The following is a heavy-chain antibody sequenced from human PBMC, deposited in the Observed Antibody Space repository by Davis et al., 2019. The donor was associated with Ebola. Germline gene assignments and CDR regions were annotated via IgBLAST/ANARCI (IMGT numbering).Heavy chain of an antibody. CDR3: ATLQSSDY. Sequence: PGGSLRLSCAASGFTFSIFEMNWVRQAPGKGLEWVSYISSSGSAIYYADSVKGRFTISRDNARKSLSLQMSDLRAEDTAVYYCATLQSSDYWGQGTLVTVSS. CDR2: ISSSGSAI. CDR1: GFTFSIFE. D-gene: IGHD4-11*01. V-gene: IGHV3-48*03. J-gene: IGHJ4*02.